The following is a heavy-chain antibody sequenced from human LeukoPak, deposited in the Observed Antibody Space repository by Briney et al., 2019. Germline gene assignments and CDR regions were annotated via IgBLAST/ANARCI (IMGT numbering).Heavy chain of an antibody. V-gene: IGHV3-21*01. D-gene: IGHD1-26*01. CDR3: ARDPYSGGYGSYYYYYMDV. CDR1: GFTFSNYN. J-gene: IGHJ6*03. CDR2: ITYSSTYI. Sequence: GGSLRLSCVASGFTFSNYNINWVRQAPGNVLEWFSSITYSSTYIYYADSVKGRFTISRDNAKNSVYLEMNSLRAEDTAVYYCARDPYSGGYGSYYYYYMDVWGKGTTVTISS.